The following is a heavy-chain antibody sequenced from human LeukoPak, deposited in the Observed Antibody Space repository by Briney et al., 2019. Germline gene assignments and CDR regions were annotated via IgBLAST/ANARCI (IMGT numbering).Heavy chain of an antibody. J-gene: IGHJ3*02. CDR1: GGSISSSSYY. CDR2: IYYSGST. CDR3: ARHVIAIVAFDI. Sequence: SETLSLTCTVPGGSISSSSYYWGWIRQPPGKGLEWIGSIYYSGSTYHNPSLKSRVSISVDTSKNQFSLKLSSVTAADTAVYYCARHVIAIVAFDIWGQGTMVTVSS. D-gene: IGHD3-22*01. V-gene: IGHV4-39*01.